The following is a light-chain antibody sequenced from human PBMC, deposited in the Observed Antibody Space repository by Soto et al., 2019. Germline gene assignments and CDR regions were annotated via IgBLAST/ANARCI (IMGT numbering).Light chain of an antibody. CDR2: GTS. Sequence: QSVLTQPPSVSGAPGQSVSISCTGSSSNIGAGYDVHWYQQLPGTAPKLLIYGTSNRPSGVPDRFSGSKSGTSASLAITGLQAGDEAHYYCQSYDRSLGGGVFGGGTKLPVL. V-gene: IGLV1-40*01. CDR1: SSNIGAGYD. J-gene: IGLJ2*01. CDR3: QSYDRSLGGGV.